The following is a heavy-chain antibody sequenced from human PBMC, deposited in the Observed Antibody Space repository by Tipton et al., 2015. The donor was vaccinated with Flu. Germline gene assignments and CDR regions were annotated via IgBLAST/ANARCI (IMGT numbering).Heavy chain of an antibody. J-gene: IGHJ5*02. CDR1: GGSIGSFY. V-gene: IGHV4-4*09. CDR2: IYNSEHT. CDR3: ARRDYSNYVSDPKNWFDP. D-gene: IGHD4-11*01. Sequence: TLSLTCTVSGGSIGSFYWNWIRQPPGKGLEWIGYIYNSEHTKYNPSLKSRVTISVDTSKNQFSLKVSSVTAADTAVYFCARRDYSNYVSDPKNWFDPWGQGTLVTVSS.